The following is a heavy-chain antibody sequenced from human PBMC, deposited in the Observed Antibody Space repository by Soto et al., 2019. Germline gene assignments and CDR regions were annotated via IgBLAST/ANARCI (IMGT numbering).Heavy chain of an antibody. D-gene: IGHD1-26*01. CDR1: GFTFSSYA. CDR3: AKVSPYSGSYYEGVGAHDY. J-gene: IGHJ4*02. CDR2: ISGSGGST. Sequence: GGSLRLSCAASGFTFSSYAMSWVRQAPGKGLEWVSAISGSGGSTYYADSVKGRFTISRDNSKNTLYLQMNSLRAEDTAVYYCAKVSPYSGSYYEGVGAHDYWGQGTLVTVSS. V-gene: IGHV3-23*01.